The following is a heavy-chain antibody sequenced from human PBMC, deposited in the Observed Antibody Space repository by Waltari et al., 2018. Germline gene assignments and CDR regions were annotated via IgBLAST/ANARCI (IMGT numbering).Heavy chain of an antibody. Sequence: QVQLQESGPGLVKPSETLSLTCTVSGGSISSYYWSWIRQPPGKGLEWIGYIYYSGSTNSNPSLKSRVTISVDTSKNQFSLKLSSVTAEDTAVYYCAKVPTVVTPRDYWGQGTLVTVSS. CDR3: AKVPTVVTPRDY. V-gene: IGHV4-59*12. J-gene: IGHJ4*02. CDR2: IYYSGST. D-gene: IGHD4-17*01. CDR1: GGSISSYY.